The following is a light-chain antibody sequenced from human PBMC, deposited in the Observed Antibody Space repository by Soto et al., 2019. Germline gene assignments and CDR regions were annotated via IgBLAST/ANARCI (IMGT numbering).Light chain of an antibody. CDR2: DVT. CDR1: SSDVGGYNY. CDR3: SSYRRGSTYV. V-gene: IGLV2-14*03. Sequence: QSALTQPASVSGSPGQSITVSCTGTSSDVGGYNYVSWYQQHPGKAPRLMIYDVTNRPSGVSDRFSGSKSGNKASLTISGLQAEDEADYYCSSYRRGSTYVFGTGTKVTVL. J-gene: IGLJ1*01.